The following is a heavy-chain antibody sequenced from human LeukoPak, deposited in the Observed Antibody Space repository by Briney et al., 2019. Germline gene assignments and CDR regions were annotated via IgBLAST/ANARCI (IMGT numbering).Heavy chain of an antibody. D-gene: IGHD4-17*01. CDR2: ISWNSGSI. J-gene: IGHJ4*02. V-gene: IGHV3-9*01. Sequence: QPGGSLRLSCAASGFPFSNALMSWVRQAPGKGLEWVSGISWNSGSIGYADSVKGRFTISRDNAKNSLYLQMNSLRAEDTALYYCAKSSLGSGLRRYPFDYWGQGTLVTVSS. CDR1: GFPFSNAL. CDR3: AKSSLGSGLRRYPFDY.